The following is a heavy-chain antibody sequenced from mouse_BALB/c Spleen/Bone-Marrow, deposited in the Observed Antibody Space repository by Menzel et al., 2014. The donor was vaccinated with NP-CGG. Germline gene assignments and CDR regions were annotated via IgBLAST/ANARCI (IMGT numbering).Heavy chain of an antibody. CDR3: TGGKEYYAMDD. J-gene: IGHJ4*01. V-gene: IGHV1-5*01. D-gene: IGHD1-3*01. CDR2: IYPGNSAT. Sequence: VQLQQSGTVLARPGASVKMSCKASGYTFTSYWMHWVKQRPGQGLEWIGAIYPGNSATSYNQEFKGKAKLTAVTSTSTAYMERSSRTNEDSAVYYCTGGKEYYAMDDWGEGTSVTVSS. CDR1: GYTFTSYW.